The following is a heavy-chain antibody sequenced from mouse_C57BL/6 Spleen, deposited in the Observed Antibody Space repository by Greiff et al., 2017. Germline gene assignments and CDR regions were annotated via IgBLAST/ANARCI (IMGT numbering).Heavy chain of an antibody. CDR2: ISYDGSN. D-gene: IGHD1-1*01. J-gene: IGHJ3*01. CDR1: GYSITSGYY. Sequence: EVKLMESGPGLVKPSQSLSLTCSVTGYSITSGYYWNWIRQFPGNKLEWMGYISYDGSNNYNPSLKNRISITRDTSKNQFFLKLNSVTTEDTATYYCASLYCGTAWFAYWGQGTLVTVSA. CDR3: ASLYCGTAWFAY. V-gene: IGHV3-6*01.